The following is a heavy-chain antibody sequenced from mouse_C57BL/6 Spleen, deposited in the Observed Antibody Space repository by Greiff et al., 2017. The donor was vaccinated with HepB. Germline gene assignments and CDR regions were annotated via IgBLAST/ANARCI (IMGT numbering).Heavy chain of an antibody. CDR3: ARWGYGNYWYFDV. CDR2: IYPGDGDT. V-gene: IGHV1-82*01. D-gene: IGHD2-1*01. Sequence: ESGPELVKPGASVKISCKASGYAFSSSWMNWVKQRPGKGLEWIGRIYPGDGDTNYNGKFKGKATLTADKSSSTAYMQLSSLTSEDSAVYFCARWGYGNYWYFDVWGTGTTVTVSS. J-gene: IGHJ1*03. CDR1: GYAFSSSW.